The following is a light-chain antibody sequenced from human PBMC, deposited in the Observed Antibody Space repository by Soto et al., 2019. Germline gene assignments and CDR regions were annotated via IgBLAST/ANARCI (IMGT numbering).Light chain of an antibody. V-gene: IGKV3-11*01. CDR2: DAS. CDR3: QQRSNWPT. J-gene: IGKJ5*01. CDR1: QSVSSY. Sequence: EIVLTQSPATLSLSPGERATLSCRASQSVSSYLAWYQQKPGQAPRLLIYDASNRAPGIPARFSGSGSGQVFTLTISSLEPEDFAVYYCQQRSNWPTFGQGTRLEIK.